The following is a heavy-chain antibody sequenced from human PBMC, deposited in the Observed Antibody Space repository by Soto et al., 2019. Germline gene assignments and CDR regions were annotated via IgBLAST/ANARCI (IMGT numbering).Heavy chain of an antibody. J-gene: IGHJ4*02. Sequence: SETLSLTCTVSGGSISSGGYYWSWIRQHPGKGLEWIGYIYYSGSTYYNPSLTSRVTISVDTSKNQFSLKLSSVPATDTPVYDCARERVRGGTNYWGQGTLVTV. D-gene: IGHD3-16*01. CDR1: GGSISSGGYY. CDR2: IYYSGST. CDR3: ARERVRGGTNY. V-gene: IGHV4-31*03.